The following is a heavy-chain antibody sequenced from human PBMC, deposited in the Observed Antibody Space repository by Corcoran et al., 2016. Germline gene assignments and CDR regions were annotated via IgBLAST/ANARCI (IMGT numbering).Heavy chain of an antibody. CDR2: ISSSGSTI. D-gene: IGHD5-18*01. Sequence: QVQLVESGGGLVKPGGSLILSCAASGFTFSDYYMSWIRQAPGTGLEWVSYISSSGSTIYYADSVKGQFTISRDNAKNSLYLQMNSLRAEYTAVYYCARDPQDTAMEQGYWGQGTLITVSS. CDR3: ARDPQDTAMEQGY. V-gene: IGHV3-11*01. J-gene: IGHJ4*02. CDR1: GFTFSDYY.